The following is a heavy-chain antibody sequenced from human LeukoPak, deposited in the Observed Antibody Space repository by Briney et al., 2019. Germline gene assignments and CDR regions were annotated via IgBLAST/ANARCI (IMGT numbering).Heavy chain of an antibody. Sequence: SETLSLTCTVSGGSISSRSYYWGWIRQPPGKGLEWIGSIHYSGTTYYNPSLDSRVTILVDTSKNQFSLKLSSVTAADTAVYYCAGYPLFDYWGQGTLVTVSS. CDR2: IHYSGTT. CDR3: AGYPLFDY. J-gene: IGHJ4*02. V-gene: IGHV4-39*07. CDR1: GGSISSRSYY. D-gene: IGHD5-18*01.